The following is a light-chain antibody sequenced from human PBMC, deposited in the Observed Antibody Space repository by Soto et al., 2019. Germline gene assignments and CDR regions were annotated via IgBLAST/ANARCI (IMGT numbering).Light chain of an antibody. J-gene: IGKJ1*01. CDR1: QSVSSN. V-gene: IGKV3-15*01. CDR3: HQYSAWWT. CDR2: GAS. Sequence: EIVMTQSRASLSVSPGERATLSCRASQSVSSNLAWYQQKPGQAPRLLIYGASTRATGIPARFSGSGSGTEFTLTISSLQSEDFAVYYCHQYSAWWTFGQGTKVEIK.